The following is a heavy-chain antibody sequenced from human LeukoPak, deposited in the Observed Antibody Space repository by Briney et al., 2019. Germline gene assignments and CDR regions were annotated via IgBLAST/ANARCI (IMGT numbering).Heavy chain of an antibody. V-gene: IGHV1-2*02. CDR1: RYIFTNYY. CDR3: ARAPISAAGFRYSYYYYMDV. CDR2: INPNSGGT. D-gene: IGHD6-13*01. J-gene: IGHJ6*03. Sequence: ASVKVSCKASRYIFTNYYIHWVRQAPGQGLEWMGWINPNSGGTKYTQKFQGRVTMTRDTSISTAYMELSRLRFDDTAVYYCARAPISAAGFRYSYYYYMDVWGQGTTVTVSS.